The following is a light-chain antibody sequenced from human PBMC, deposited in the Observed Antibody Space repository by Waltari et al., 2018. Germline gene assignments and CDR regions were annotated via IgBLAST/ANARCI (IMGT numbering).Light chain of an antibody. CDR1: QSISSW. V-gene: IGKV1-5*03. CDR3: QQYNTYPRT. Sequence: DIQMTQSPSTLSASVGDRVTITCRASQSISSWLAWYQQRPGKPPKLLIYKTSSLNSGVPSMFSGSGSGTEFTLTISSLQPDDFATYYCQQYNTYPRTFGQGTKLEIK. J-gene: IGKJ2*01. CDR2: KTS.